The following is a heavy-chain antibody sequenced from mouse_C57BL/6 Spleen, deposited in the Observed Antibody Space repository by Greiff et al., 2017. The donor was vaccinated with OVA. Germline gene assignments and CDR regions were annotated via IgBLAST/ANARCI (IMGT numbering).Heavy chain of an antibody. CDR1: GYAFTNYL. CDR2: INPGSGGT. CDR3: ARHSSGAGDY. V-gene: IGHV1-54*01. D-gene: IGHD3-2*02. Sequence: VKLMESGAELVRPGTSVKVSCKASGYAFTNYLIEWVKQRPGQGLEWIGVINPGSGGTNYNEKFKGKATLTADKSSSTAYMQLSSLTSEDSAVYFCARHSSGAGDYWGQGTTLTVSS. J-gene: IGHJ2*01.